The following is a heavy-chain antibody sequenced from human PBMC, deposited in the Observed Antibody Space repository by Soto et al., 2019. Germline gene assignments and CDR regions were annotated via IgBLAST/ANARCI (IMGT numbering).Heavy chain of an antibody. CDR1: GGSISSGGYY. J-gene: IGHJ6*04. CDR3: HIYYDSSDYSFMDV. Sequence: PPEPLSLTCTVSGGSISSGGYYWSFVRHHAAKGLEWVGYIYDSGGTYYNPSLKSRVAMSLDTADNQFSLKLSSVTAADTAVYYCHIYYDSSDYSFMDVWGKGTTVTVSS. D-gene: IGHD3-22*01. CDR2: IYDSGGT. V-gene: IGHV4-31*03.